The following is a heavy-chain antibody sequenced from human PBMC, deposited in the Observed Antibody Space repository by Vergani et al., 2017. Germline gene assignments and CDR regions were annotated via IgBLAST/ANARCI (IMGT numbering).Heavy chain of an antibody. V-gene: IGHV3-23*04. J-gene: IGHJ4*02. D-gene: IGHD5-24*01. Sequence: EVQLVESGGGMVQPGGSLRLSCADSGFTFSSHAMSWVRQGHGQGLEWVSSIKNTGDSTHYADSVKGRFTISRDNSKNTLYLQMNSLRVEDTAVYYCGRGSDNYNWGQGTLVTVSS. CDR3: GRGSDNYN. CDR2: IKNTGDST. CDR1: GFTFSSHA.